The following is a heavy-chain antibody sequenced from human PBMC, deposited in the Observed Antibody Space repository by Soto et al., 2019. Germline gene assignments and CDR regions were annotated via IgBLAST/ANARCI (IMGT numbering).Heavy chain of an antibody. J-gene: IGHJ6*02. Sequence: QVQLVQSGAEVKKPGASVKVSCKASGYTFTSYGISWVRQAPGQGLEWMGWISAYNGNTNYAQKLQGRVTMTTDTTTNPAYREPRGLRTDDPAVYYCAGGLERRGWGDYYYYGMDVWGQGTTVTVSS. D-gene: IGHD3-16*01. CDR2: ISAYNGNT. CDR3: AGGLERRGWGDYYYYGMDV. V-gene: IGHV1-18*01. CDR1: GYTFTSYG.